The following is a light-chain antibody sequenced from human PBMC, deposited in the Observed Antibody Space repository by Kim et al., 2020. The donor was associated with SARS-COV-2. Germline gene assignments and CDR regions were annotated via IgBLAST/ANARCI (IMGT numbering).Light chain of an antibody. J-gene: IGLJ3*02. Sequence: VTTSGTGRSSNIGAGYDVHWYQQVPGTAPKLLIDGDTNRPSGVPARLFGSKSGTSASLAITGLQAEDEADYYCQSYDSSLSAWVFGGGTQLTVL. CDR3: QSYDSSLSAWV. V-gene: IGLV1-40*01. CDR1: SSNIGAGYD. CDR2: GDT.